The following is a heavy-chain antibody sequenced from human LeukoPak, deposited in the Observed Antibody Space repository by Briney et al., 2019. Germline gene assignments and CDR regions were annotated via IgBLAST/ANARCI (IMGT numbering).Heavy chain of an antibody. V-gene: IGHV4-34*01. J-gene: IGHJ6*03. D-gene: IGHD3-3*01. Sequence: PSETLSLTCAVYGGSFSGYYWSWIRQPPGKGLEWIGEINHSGSTNYNPSLKSQVTISVDTSKNQFSLKLSSVTAADTAVYYCARRRFLAYYYMDVWGKGTTVTVSS. CDR2: INHSGST. CDR1: GGSFSGYY. CDR3: ARRRFLAYYYMDV.